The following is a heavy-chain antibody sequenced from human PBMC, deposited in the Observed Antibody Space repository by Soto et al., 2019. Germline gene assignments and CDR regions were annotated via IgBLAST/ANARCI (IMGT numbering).Heavy chain of an antibody. D-gene: IGHD3-10*01. CDR3: ARDAGSWGY. Sequence: EVQLVESGGGLVQPGGSLRLSCAASGFTFTTYSMNWVRQAPGEGLEWVSYISSSSSTTYYADSVKGRFTISRDNAKNSRYLQMNSLRDEDTAVYYCARDAGSWGYWGQGTLVTVSS. V-gene: IGHV3-48*02. J-gene: IGHJ4*02. CDR2: ISSSSSTT. CDR1: GFTFTTYS.